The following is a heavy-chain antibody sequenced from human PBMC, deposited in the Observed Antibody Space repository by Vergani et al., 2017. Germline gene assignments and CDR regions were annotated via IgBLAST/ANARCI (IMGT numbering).Heavy chain of an antibody. D-gene: IGHD3-9*01. CDR1: GYSFTSYW. Sequence: VQLVQSGAEVKKPGESLKISCKGSGYSFTSYWIGWVRQMPGKGLEWMGIIYPGDSDTRYSPSFQGQVTISADKSISTAYLQWSSLKASDTAMYYCASTTYDILTGYYSFDYWGQGTLVTVSS. J-gene: IGHJ4*02. CDR3: ASTTYDILTGYYSFDY. CDR2: IYPGDSDT. V-gene: IGHV5-51*01.